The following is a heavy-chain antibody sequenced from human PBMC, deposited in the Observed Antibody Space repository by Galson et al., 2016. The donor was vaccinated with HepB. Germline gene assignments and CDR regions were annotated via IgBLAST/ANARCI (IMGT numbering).Heavy chain of an antibody. D-gene: IGHD3-22*01. CDR3: ARDVGTYYHDAGGYKDAFDF. Sequence: SLRLSCAASGFTFSSYSMNWVRQAPGKGLEWVSYISSSSSTIYYADSVKGRFTISRDNVKNSLYLQMHSLRDEDTAVYYCARDVGTYYHDAGGYKDAFDFWGQGTMVTVSS. CDR2: ISSSSSTI. CDR1: GFTFSSYS. J-gene: IGHJ3*01. V-gene: IGHV3-48*02.